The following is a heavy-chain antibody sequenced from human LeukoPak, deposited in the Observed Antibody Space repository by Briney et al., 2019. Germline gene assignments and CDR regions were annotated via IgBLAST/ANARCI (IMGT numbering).Heavy chain of an antibody. CDR2: ISYDGSNK. J-gene: IGHJ4*02. Sequence: GGSLRLSCAASGFTFSSYAMHWVRQAPGKGLEWVAVISYDGSNKYYADSVKGRFTISRDNSKNTLYLQMNSLRAEDTAVYYCASATIQLWFPLDYWGQGTLVTVSS. CDR3: ASATIQLWFPLDY. CDR1: GFTFSSYA. V-gene: IGHV3-30*04. D-gene: IGHD5-18*01.